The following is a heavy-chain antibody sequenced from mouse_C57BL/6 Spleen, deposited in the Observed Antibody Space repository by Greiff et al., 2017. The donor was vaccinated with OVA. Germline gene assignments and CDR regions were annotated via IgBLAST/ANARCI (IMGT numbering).Heavy chain of an antibody. Sequence: SGPELVKPGASVKMSCKASGYTFTDYNMHWVKQSHGKSLEWIGYINPNNGGTSYNQKFKGKATLTVNKSSSTAYMELRSLTSEDSAVYYCARGGASSPYAMDYWGQGTSVTVSS. V-gene: IGHV1-22*01. J-gene: IGHJ4*01. CDR3: ARGGASSPYAMDY. CDR2: INPNNGGT. CDR1: GYTFTDYN. D-gene: IGHD1-1*01.